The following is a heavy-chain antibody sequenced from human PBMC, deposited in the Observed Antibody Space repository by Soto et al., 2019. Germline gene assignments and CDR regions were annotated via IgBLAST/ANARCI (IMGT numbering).Heavy chain of an antibody. V-gene: IGHV3-74*01. Sequence: EVQLVESGGGLVQPGGSLRLSCVASGFTFNIYCMHWVRQAPGKGLEWVSRIDNDGSARTYADSVKGRFTISRDNANNTLFLQMNTLRVDETAVYYCARDNWNSYWGQGTLVTVSS. CDR1: GFTFNIYC. CDR3: ARDNWNSY. D-gene: IGHD1-1*01. CDR2: IDNDGSAR. J-gene: IGHJ4*02.